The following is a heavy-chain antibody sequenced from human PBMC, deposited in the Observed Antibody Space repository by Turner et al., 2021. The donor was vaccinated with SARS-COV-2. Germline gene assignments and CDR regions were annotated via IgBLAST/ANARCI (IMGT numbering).Heavy chain of an antibody. V-gene: IGHV3-21*02. CDR1: GFTFSSYS. CDR3: ARWNYFDSSGYYTQAFDI. Sequence: EVQLVESGGGLVKPGGSLRLSCAASGFTFSSYSLNWVRQAPGKGLEWVSSSSRSNSYIYYADSVKGRFTISRDNAKNSLYLQMNSLRAEDTAVYYCARWNYFDSSGYYTQAFDIWGQGTMVTVSS. CDR2: SSRSNSYI. J-gene: IGHJ3*02. D-gene: IGHD3-22*01.